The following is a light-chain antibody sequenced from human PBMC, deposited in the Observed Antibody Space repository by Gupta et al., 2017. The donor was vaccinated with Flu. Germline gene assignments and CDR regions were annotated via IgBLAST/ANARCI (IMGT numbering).Light chain of an antibody. J-gene: IGLJ3*02. Sequence: GQRVTISCSGNYSNLEGHYAYWHHHFPSPAPKLLIYRNGRRPSGVPDRSSGSKSGTSASLTIMGLRAEDEDRYFCATWGDTVRVFGGGTKLTVL. CDR3: ATWGDTVRV. CDR2: RNG. CDR1: YSNLEGHY. V-gene: IGLV1-47*01.